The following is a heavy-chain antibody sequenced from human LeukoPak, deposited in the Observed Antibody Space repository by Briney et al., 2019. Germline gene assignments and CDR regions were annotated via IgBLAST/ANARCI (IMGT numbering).Heavy chain of an antibody. CDR1: EFTFSSYS. D-gene: IGHD3-3*01. Sequence: GGSLRLSCAASEFTFSSYSMNWVRQAPGKGLEWVSSISSSSRYIYYADSVKGRFTISRDNSKNTLYLQMNSLRAEDTAVYYCARENYDGVIDYWGQGTLVTVSS. J-gene: IGHJ4*02. CDR3: ARENYDGVIDY. V-gene: IGHV3-21*04. CDR2: ISSSSRYI.